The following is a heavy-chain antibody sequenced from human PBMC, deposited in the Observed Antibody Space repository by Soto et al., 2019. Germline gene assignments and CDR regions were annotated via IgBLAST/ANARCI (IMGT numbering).Heavy chain of an antibody. Sequence: GASVKVSCKASGGTFSSYTISWVRQAPGQGLEWMGRIIPILGIANYAQKFQGRVTITADESTSTAYMELSSLRSEDTAVYYCARDSVVVAANDAFEIWGQGTMVTVSS. J-gene: IGHJ3*02. V-gene: IGHV1-69*04. CDR3: ARDSVVVAANDAFEI. D-gene: IGHD2-15*01. CDR1: GGTFSSYT. CDR2: IIPILGIA.